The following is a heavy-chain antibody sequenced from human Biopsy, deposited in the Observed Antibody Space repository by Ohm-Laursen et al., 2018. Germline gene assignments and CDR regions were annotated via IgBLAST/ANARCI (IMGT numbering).Heavy chain of an antibody. CDR1: GGTFTNYG. CDR3: ATKLTGYFHH. Sequence: SSVKVSCKAPGGTFTNYGVNWVRQAPGQGLEWLGGNIPILGTGNYAQKFQDRVTVAADTSTSTATMELRRLRSDDTAVYYCATKLTGYFHHWGQGTLVIVSS. J-gene: IGHJ1*01. D-gene: IGHD3-9*01. V-gene: IGHV1-69*06. CDR2: NIPILGTG.